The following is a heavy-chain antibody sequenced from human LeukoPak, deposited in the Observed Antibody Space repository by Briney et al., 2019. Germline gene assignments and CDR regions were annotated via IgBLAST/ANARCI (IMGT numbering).Heavy chain of an antibody. CDR2: INHSGST. V-gene: IGHV4-39*07. Sequence: PSETLSLTCTVSGGSISSSSYYWGWIRQPPGKGLEWIGEINHSGSTNYNPSLNSRVTITVDTSKNQFSLHLISVTAADTAVYYCASLSPSSGSGSYDYWGQGTLVTVSS. CDR3: ASLSPSSGSGSYDY. D-gene: IGHD3-10*01. J-gene: IGHJ4*02. CDR1: GGSISSSSYY.